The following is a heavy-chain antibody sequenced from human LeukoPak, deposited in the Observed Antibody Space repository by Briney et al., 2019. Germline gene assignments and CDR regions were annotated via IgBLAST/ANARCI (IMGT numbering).Heavy chain of an antibody. Sequence: ASVKVSCKASGYSFTKYGINGVRQAPGQGLEWMGWISTYNGDTKYAQKFQGRVTMTTDTSTSTAYMELRSLRSDDTAVYYCARDPSNSSGWRAWGDYWGQGILVTVSS. CDR2: ISTYNGDT. V-gene: IGHV1-18*01. CDR3: ARDPSNSSGWRAWGDY. J-gene: IGHJ4*02. CDR1: GYSFTKYG. D-gene: IGHD6-25*01.